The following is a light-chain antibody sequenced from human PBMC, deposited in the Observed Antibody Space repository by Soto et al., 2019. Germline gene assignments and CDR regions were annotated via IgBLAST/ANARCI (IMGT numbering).Light chain of an antibody. CDR1: KLGDKY. Sequence: SYELTQPPSVSVSPGQTASITCSGDKLGDKYARWYQQKPGQSPVLVIYQDNKRPSGIPERFSGSNSGNTATLTISGTQAMDEADYYCQAWDSSTVVVFGGGTKLTVL. CDR3: QAWDSSTVVV. V-gene: IGLV3-1*01. J-gene: IGLJ2*01. CDR2: QDN.